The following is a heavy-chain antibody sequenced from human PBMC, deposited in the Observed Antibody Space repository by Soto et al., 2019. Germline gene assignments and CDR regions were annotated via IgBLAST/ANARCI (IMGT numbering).Heavy chain of an antibody. D-gene: IGHD3-22*01. Sequence: QVQLVESGGGVVQPGRSLRLSYAASGFTFSTYGMHWVRQAPGKGLEWVALIWYDGTNKYYAASVRGRFTISRDNSKNALYLQMNSLRAEDTAVYYCAKDRDSSALEYWGQGTLVTVSS. CDR2: IWYDGTNK. V-gene: IGHV3-33*06. CDR3: AKDRDSSALEY. CDR1: GFTFSTYG. J-gene: IGHJ4*02.